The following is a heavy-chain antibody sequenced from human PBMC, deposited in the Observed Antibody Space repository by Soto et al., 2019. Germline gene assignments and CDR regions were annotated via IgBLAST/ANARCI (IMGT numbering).Heavy chain of an antibody. D-gene: IGHD2-21*01. CDR1: GGSFSGYY. V-gene: IGHV4-34*01. CDR2: INPGGST. Sequence: SETLSLTCAVYGGSFSGYYWSWIREPPGKGLEWIGYINPGGSTNYNPSLKSRVTIALDTSKSLVSLRLNSVTAADTAVYYCARLVGVAISPWGQGTLVTVSS. CDR3: ARLVGVAISP. J-gene: IGHJ4*02.